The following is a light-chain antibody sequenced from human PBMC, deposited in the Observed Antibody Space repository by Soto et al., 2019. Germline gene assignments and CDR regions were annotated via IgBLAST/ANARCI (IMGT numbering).Light chain of an antibody. CDR3: CSYTSTPTRL. CDR1: SSDIGGYNY. CDR2: EVS. Sequence: ALTQPASVSGSPGQSITISCTGTSSDIGGYNYVSWYQQHPDKAPKLMIYEVSKRPSGVSNRFSASKSGNTASLTISGLQAEDEADYSCCSYTSTPTRLFGGGTKLTVL. V-gene: IGLV2-14*01. J-gene: IGLJ3*02.